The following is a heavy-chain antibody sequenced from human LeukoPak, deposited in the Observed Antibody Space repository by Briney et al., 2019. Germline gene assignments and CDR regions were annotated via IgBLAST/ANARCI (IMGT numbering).Heavy chain of an antibody. J-gene: IGHJ4*02. D-gene: IGHD4-17*01. V-gene: IGHV4-4*07. CDR1: GSSFNTYY. CDR2: IHTSGSA. Sequence: PSETLSLTCSVSGSSFNTYYWSWIRPPAGKTLEWIGRIHTSGSADYSPSLQSRVTISVDMSKKEFSLKLTSVTAADTAVYYCARDIVYLIDEDYGWGQGILVTVSS. CDR3: ARDIVYLIDEDYG.